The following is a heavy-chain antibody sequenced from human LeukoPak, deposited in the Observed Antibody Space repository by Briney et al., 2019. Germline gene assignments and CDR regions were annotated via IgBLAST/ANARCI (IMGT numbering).Heavy chain of an antibody. CDR3: AKSSEGRYYYDSSGYSYYYYYMDV. Sequence: SETLSLTCTVSGGSISSYYWSWIRQPPGKGLEWIGYIYYSGSTYYNPSLRSRVTISVDTSKNQFSLKLSSVTAADTAVYYCAKSSEGRYYYDSSGYSYYYYYMDVWGKGTTVTISS. CDR1: GGSISSYY. CDR2: IYYSGST. J-gene: IGHJ6*03. D-gene: IGHD3-22*01. V-gene: IGHV4-59*01.